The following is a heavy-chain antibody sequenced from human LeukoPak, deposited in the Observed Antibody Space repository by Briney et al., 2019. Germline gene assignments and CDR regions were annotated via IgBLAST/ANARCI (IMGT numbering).Heavy chain of an antibody. CDR2: IYYSGST. V-gene: IGHV4-39*07. Sequence: SETLSLTCTVSGGSISSSSYYWGWIRQPPGKGLEWIGSIYYSGSTYYNPSLKSRVTISVDTSKNQFSLKLSSVTAADTAVYYCARETFCSSTSCSPGWFDPWGQGTLVTVSS. J-gene: IGHJ5*02. D-gene: IGHD2-2*01. CDR1: GGSISSSSYY. CDR3: ARETFCSSTSCSPGWFDP.